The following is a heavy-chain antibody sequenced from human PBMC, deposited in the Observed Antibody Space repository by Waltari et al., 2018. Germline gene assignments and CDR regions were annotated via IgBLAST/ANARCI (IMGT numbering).Heavy chain of an antibody. Sequence: QVQLQESGPGLVKPSETLSLTCAVSGGSISTYASTRIRQPPGKGLEWIGYIYYSGSTNCNPSLKSRVTMSVDTSKNQFSLKLSSVTAADTAVYYCARDEAYSSSWYLYWGQGTLVTVSS. CDR2: IYYSGST. J-gene: IGHJ4*02. V-gene: IGHV4-59*01. D-gene: IGHD6-13*01. CDR1: GGSISTYA. CDR3: ARDEAYSSSWYLY.